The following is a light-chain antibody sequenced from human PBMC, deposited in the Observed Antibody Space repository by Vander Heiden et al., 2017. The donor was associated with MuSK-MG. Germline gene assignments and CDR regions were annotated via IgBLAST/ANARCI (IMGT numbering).Light chain of an antibody. Sequence: EIVMTQSPATLSVSPGERATLSCRASQSVSSNLAWYQQKPGQAPRLLIYGASNRATGIPARFSGSGYGKEFALTISSRQSEDFAVYYCQQYRNWPPLTFGGGTKVEIK. J-gene: IGKJ4*01. CDR1: QSVSSN. CDR2: GAS. CDR3: QQYRNWPPLT. V-gene: IGKV3-15*01.